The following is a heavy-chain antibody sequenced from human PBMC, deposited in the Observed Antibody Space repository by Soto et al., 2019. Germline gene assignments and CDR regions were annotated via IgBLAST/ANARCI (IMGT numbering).Heavy chain of an antibody. V-gene: IGHV3-64*01. CDR1: GFTFSSYA. Sequence: EVQLVESGGGLVQPGGSLRLSCAASGFTFSSYAMHWVRQAPGKGLEYVSGISRNGGSTYYANSVKGRFTISRDNSKSTRYLQVGSLRAEDMAVYGCARSGLPFDYWGQGTLVTVSS. CDR2: ISRNGGST. CDR3: ARSGLPFDY. J-gene: IGHJ4*02. D-gene: IGHD2-21*02.